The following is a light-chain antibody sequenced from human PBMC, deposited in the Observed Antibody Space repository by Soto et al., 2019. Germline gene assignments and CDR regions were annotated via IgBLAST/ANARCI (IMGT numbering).Light chain of an antibody. J-gene: IGKJ2*01. V-gene: IGKV1-8*01. CDR1: HRRNTY. CDR3: QQYFRYPYT. Sequence: AIRISQYPSSLSASTGERVTVTCRASHRRNTYLAWYQQKPGTAPKLVIYGVSSLQTGVPSRFSGSGSGTDFTLIISSLQSEDFATYYCQQYFRYPYTFGQGTKVDIK. CDR2: GVS.